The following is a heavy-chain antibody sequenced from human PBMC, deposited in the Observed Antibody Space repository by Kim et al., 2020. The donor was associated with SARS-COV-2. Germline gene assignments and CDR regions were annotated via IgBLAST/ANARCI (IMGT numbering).Heavy chain of an antibody. J-gene: IGHJ4*02. CDR2: IGNGGAT. V-gene: IGHV3-23*01. CDR1: GFTVSNSG. CDR3: ARSRGYLQFDY. D-gene: IGHD3-22*01. Sequence: GGSLRLSCAASGFTVSNSGMSWVRQTPGRGLEWVSVIGNGGATSYADSVKGRFTISRDSSKNTLYLQMNSLKAEDTAVYYCARSRGYLQFDYWGQGTL.